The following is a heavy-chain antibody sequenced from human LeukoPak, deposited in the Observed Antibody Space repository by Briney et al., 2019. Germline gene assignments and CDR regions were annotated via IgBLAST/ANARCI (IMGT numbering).Heavy chain of an antibody. J-gene: IGHJ4*02. Sequence: SVKVSCKASGGTFSSYAISWVRQAPGQGLEWMGRIIPILGIANYAQKLQGRVTITADKSTSTAYMELSSLRSEDTAVYYCARNYDFWSGYNDYWGQGTLVTVSS. CDR2: IIPILGIA. D-gene: IGHD3-3*01. CDR3: ARNYDFWSGYNDY. CDR1: GGTFSSYA. V-gene: IGHV1-69*04.